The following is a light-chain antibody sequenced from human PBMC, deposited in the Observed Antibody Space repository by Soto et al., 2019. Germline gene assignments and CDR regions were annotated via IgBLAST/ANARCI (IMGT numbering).Light chain of an antibody. Sequence: QSALTQPASVSGSPGQSITISCSGTSSNIGGYNVVSWYQQHPGKAPKVIVYEGIKRPSGVSDRFSGSTYGSTASLTISGLQAEDEAEYYCCSYVGATTYVFGRGTKVTVL. V-gene: IGLV2-23*01. J-gene: IGLJ1*01. CDR2: EGI. CDR3: CSYVGATTYV. CDR1: SSNIGGYNV.